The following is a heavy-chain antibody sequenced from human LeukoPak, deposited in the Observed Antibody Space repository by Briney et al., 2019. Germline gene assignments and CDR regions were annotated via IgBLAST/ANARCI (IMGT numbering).Heavy chain of an antibody. V-gene: IGHV4-39*07. CDR2: ISYSGST. CDR1: GGSTSSSGYY. Sequence: PSETLSLTCTVSGGSTSSSGYYWGWIRQPPGKGLEWIGSISYSGSTYYNPSLKSRVTISVDTSKNQFSLKLSSVTAADTAVYYCARVAYSSSSGYFDYWGQGTLVTVSS. CDR3: ARVAYSSSSGYFDY. J-gene: IGHJ4*02. D-gene: IGHD6-6*01.